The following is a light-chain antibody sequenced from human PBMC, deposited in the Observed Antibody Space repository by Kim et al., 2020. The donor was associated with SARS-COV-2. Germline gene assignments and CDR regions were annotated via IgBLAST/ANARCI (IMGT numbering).Light chain of an antibody. Sequence: ASVGDRVIITCRASQSINTYLNWYQQKPGTAPKLLIYDASTLQSAVPSRFSGSGSGTDFTLTITSLQVEDFATYYCQQSYNTPITFGQGTRLEIK. V-gene: IGKV1-39*01. CDR3: QQSYNTPIT. CDR2: DAS. J-gene: IGKJ5*01. CDR1: QSINTY.